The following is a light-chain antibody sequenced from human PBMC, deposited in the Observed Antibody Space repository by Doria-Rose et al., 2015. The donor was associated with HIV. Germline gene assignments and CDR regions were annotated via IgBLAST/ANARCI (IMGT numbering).Light chain of an antibody. CDR3: QQTYSSPPWA. CDR1: QTVSTY. Sequence: DIQVTQSPSSLSASIGDRVTITCRASQTVSTYLNWFQQEPGKAPKLLIYAASRLQSGVPSRFSGSGSGTDFTLTISGLQPGDFATYYCQQTYSSPPWAFGQGNKVEMK. CDR2: AAS. V-gene: IGKV1-39*01. J-gene: IGKJ1*01.